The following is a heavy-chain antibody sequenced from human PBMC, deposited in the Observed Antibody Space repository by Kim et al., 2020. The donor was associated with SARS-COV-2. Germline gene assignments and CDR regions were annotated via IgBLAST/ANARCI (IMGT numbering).Heavy chain of an antibody. V-gene: IGHV4-30-2*05. D-gene: IGHD3-22*01. Sequence: RRVTISVDTSKNQFSLTLSSVTAADTAVYYCARTLRPYYYDSSGPDAFDIWGQGTMVTVSS. J-gene: IGHJ3*02. CDR3: ARTLRPYYYDSSGPDAFDI.